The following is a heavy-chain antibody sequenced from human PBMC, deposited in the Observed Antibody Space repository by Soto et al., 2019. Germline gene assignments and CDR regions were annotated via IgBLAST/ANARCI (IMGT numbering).Heavy chain of an antibody. CDR3: ASGSSQDDYGGNHAY. J-gene: IGHJ4*02. D-gene: IGHD4-17*01. CDR2: INPNSGDT. Sequence: ASVKVSCKAAGYSFTGFYLHWLRQAPGQGLEWMGWINPNSGDTKYAQNFQGWVTMTRDTSINTAYMELSSLRSEDTAVYYCASGSSQDDYGGNHAYWGQGTLVTVSS. V-gene: IGHV1-2*04. CDR1: GYSFTGFY.